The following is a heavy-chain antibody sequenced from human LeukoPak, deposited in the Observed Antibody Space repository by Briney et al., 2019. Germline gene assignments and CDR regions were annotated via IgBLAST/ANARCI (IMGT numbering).Heavy chain of an antibody. D-gene: IGHD3-22*01. CDR2: ISGSSSYI. CDR1: GFTFTTYS. V-gene: IGHV3-21*01. J-gene: IGHJ4*02. Sequence: GGSLRLSCAASGFTFTTYSMDWVRQAPGKGLEWVSSISGSSSYIYYADSVKGRFTISRDNAKNSLFLQMNSLRAEDTAVYYCASRPYDNSGYYYVWGQGTLVTVSS. CDR3: ASRPYDNSGYYYV.